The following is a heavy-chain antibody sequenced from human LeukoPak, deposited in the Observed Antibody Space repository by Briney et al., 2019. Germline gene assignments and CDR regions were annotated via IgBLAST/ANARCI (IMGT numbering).Heavy chain of an antibody. V-gene: IGHV3-66*02. CDR2: ISSGCST. D-gene: IGHD1-26*01. CDR1: GFTARSNY. Sequence: GGSLRPSCAASGFTARSNYMSWVRRAPGKGLEWVSVISSGCSTYYTDSVKGRFTISRDNSKNTLYLQMNSLRAEDTAVYYCARDRGVGAFDYWGQGTLVTVSS. J-gene: IGHJ4*02. CDR3: ARDRGVGAFDY.